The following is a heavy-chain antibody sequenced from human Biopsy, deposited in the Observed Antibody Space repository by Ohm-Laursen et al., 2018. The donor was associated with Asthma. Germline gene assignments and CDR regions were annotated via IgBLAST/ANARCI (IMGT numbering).Heavy chain of an antibody. CDR3: ARQSGQDYGDSSGFDI. V-gene: IGHV3-30*03. CDR1: GFVFSQCG. Sequence: SLRLSCSASGFVFSQCGMHWVRQGPGKGLEWVALVSSDGHNKYYEDSVKGRFIISRDNSRKRLYLQINRLTVEDSAVYFCARQSGQDYGDSSGFDIWGQGTKVAVSS. D-gene: IGHD3-22*01. CDR2: VSSDGHNK. J-gene: IGHJ3*02.